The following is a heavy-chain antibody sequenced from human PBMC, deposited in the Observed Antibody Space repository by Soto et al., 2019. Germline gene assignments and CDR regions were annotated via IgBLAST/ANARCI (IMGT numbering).Heavy chain of an antibody. V-gene: IGHV3-74*01. CDR1: GFTFPNYW. CDR3: ARGGFHHGFDV. D-gene: IGHD2-15*01. Sequence: EEQLVESGGTLVQPGGSLRLSCVASGFTFPNYWMHWVRQAPGKGLVWVSRIDVYGNSISYADSVRGRFTVSRNNAKNTVFLQMNSLKTEDKAVYYCARGGFHHGFDVWGQGTVVTVSS. CDR2: IDVYGNSI. J-gene: IGHJ3*01.